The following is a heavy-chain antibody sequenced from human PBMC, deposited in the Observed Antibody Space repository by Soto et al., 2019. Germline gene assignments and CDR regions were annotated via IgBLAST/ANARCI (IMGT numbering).Heavy chain of an antibody. CDR3: ARSPHSEGYWYGLDV. CDR2: ITPIVGIA. D-gene: IGHD3-10*01. J-gene: IGHJ6*02. CDR1: GGSFRSYS. Sequence: QDQLVQSGAEVKKPGSSVKVSCKASGGSFRSYSITWVRQASGQGLEWMGRITPIVGIANYAQKFKGRVTITADKSTRAVYMDLSRRRYEDTAVYYCARSPHSEGYWYGLDVWGQGTTVTVSS. V-gene: IGHV1-69*02.